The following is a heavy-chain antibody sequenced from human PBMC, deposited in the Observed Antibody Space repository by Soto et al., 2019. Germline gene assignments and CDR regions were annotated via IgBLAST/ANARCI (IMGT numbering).Heavy chain of an antibody. CDR3: ARSLPQILQRDVAGYIDN. V-gene: IGHV3-21*01. D-gene: IGHD3-9*01. Sequence: GGSLRLSCAASGITFSSYTMSWVRQAPGKGLEWVSSISPSSASIYYADSVKGRFTISRDNAKNSLYLQMNSLRAEDTAVYYCARSLPQILQRDVAGYIDNLAQRTLVPVSA. CDR1: GITFSSYT. CDR2: ISPSSASI. J-gene: IGHJ4*02.